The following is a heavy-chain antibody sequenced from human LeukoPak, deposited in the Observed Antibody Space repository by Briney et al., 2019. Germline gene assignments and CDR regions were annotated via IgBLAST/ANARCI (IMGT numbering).Heavy chain of an antibody. J-gene: IGHJ6*03. CDR3: ARAPFCGGDCHHMDV. D-gene: IGHD2-21*01. Sequence: SVKVSCKASGGTFSSYAISWVRQAPGQGLEWMGGIIPIFGTANYAQKFQGRVTITTDESTSTAYMELSSLRSEDTAVYYCARAPFCGGDCHHMDVWGKGTTVTVSS. CDR1: GGTFSSYA. CDR2: IIPIFGTA. V-gene: IGHV1-69*05.